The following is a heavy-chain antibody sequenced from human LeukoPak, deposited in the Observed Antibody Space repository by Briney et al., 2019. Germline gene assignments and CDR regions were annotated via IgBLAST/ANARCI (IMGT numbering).Heavy chain of an antibody. CDR1: GFTFNTYE. D-gene: IGHD6-6*01. V-gene: IGHV3-48*03. CDR2: ISSPGCMI. CDR3: ARNPGGSSSSGYYYYYGMDV. J-gene: IGHJ6*02. Sequence: PGGSLRLSCAASGFTFNTYEMHWVRQAPGKGLEWVSYISSPGCMIYYADSVKGRFTISRDNAKNSLYLQMNSLRAEDTAVYYCARNPGGSSSSGYYYYYGMDVWGQGTTVTVSS.